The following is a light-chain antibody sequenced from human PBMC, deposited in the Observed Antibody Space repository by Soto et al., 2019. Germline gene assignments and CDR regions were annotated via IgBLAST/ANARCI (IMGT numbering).Light chain of an antibody. J-gene: IGKJ1*01. CDR3: QQYGSSGT. Sequence: EIVLPQSPCSLPLSPGHGVHLSCRASQSINSNYLAWYQQKPGQALRLLLYGTSSRAPGIPDRFSGTGSGTDFTLTISSLEPEDFAVYYCQQYGSSGTFGQGTKVDIK. CDR2: GTS. CDR1: QSINSNY. V-gene: IGKV3-20*01.